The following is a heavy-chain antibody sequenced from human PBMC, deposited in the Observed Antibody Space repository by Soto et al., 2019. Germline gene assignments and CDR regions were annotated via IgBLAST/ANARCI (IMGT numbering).Heavy chain of an antibody. CDR3: ARASYYYESSGYYPDY. CDR2: INAGNGNT. D-gene: IGHD3-22*01. V-gene: IGHV1-3*01. CDR1: GYTFTSYA. J-gene: IGHJ4*02. Sequence: ASVKVSCKASGYTFTSYAMHWVRQAPGQRLEWMGWINAGNGNTKYSQKFQGRVTITRATSASTAYMELSSLSSDDTAVYYCARASYYYESSGYYPDYWGQGTLVTVSS.